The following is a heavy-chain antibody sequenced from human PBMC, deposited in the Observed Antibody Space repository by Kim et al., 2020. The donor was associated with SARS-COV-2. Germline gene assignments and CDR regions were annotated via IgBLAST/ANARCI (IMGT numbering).Heavy chain of an antibody. CDR3: ARDQPSDAWFDP. Sequence: SETLSLTCTVSGGAISSGGYYWSWIRQHPGEGLEWIGYIYYTGRGHYNPSLGGRVTISMDTSKNQFSLMLTSVTVADTAVYYCARDQPSDAWFDPWGQGTLVTVSS. J-gene: IGHJ5*02. D-gene: IGHD2-21*01. V-gene: IGHV4-31*03. CDR1: GGAISSGGYY. CDR2: IYYTGRG.